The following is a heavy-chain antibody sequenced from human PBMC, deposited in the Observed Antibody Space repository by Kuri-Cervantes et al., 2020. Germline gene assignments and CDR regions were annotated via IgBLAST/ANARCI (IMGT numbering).Heavy chain of an antibody. CDR3: TNKDNY. Sequence: GESLKISCAASGFIFSSSWMSWVRQAPGKGLEWVANINQDGSAKDYVDSMKGRFTISRDNAQNSLYLQTKSLRAEDTALYYCTNKDNYWGQGTLVTVSS. V-gene: IGHV3-7*01. CDR2: INQDGSAK. J-gene: IGHJ4*02. CDR1: GFIFSSSW. D-gene: IGHD5-24*01.